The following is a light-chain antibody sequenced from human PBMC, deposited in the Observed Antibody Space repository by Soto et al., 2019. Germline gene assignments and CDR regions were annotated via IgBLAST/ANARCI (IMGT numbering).Light chain of an antibody. J-gene: IGLJ2*01. CDR1: SSDIGAYNY. CDR3: SSYGGNNNYVI. Sequence: QSALTQPPSASGSPGQSVTISCSGTSSDIGAYNYVSWYQQHPGKAPKLLISEVTKRPSGVPDRFSSSKSGNTASLTVSGLQGDDEADYYCSSYGGNNNYVIFGGGTKVTVL. CDR2: EVT. V-gene: IGLV2-8*01.